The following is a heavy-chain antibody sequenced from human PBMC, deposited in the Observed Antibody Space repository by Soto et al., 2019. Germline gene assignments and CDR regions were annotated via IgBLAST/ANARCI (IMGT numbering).Heavy chain of an antibody. CDR1: GGSISSYY. Sequence: QVQLQESGPGLVKPSETLSLTCTVSGGSISSYYWSWIRQPPGKGLEWIGYIYHSASTKYSPSLKSRVTISVDTSNNPFSLNLSSVTAADTAVYYCARHLPYCGGDCYSLDYWGQGTLVTVSS. J-gene: IGHJ4*02. CDR2: IYHSAST. D-gene: IGHD2-21*02. CDR3: ARHLPYCGGDCYSLDY. V-gene: IGHV4-59*08.